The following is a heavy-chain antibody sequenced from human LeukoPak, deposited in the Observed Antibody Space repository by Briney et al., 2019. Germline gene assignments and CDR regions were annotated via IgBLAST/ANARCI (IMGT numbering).Heavy chain of an antibody. CDR2: IYSGGST. V-gene: IGHV3-53*01. CDR3: ASHSSSWYGFDY. Sequence: GGSLRLSCAASGFTVSSNHMSWVRQGPGKGLEWVSVIYSGGSTYYAGSVKGRFTISRDNSKNTLYLQMTSLRAEDTAVYYCASHSSSWYGFDYWGQGTLVTVSS. D-gene: IGHD6-13*01. CDR1: GFTVSSNH. J-gene: IGHJ4*02.